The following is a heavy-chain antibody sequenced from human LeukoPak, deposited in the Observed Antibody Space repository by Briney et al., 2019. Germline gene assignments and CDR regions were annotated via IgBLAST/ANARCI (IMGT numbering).Heavy chain of an antibody. Sequence: GASVKVSCKASGYTFTSYGISWVRQPPGQGLGGLGWISAYNGNTNYAQKLQGRVTMTTDTSTSTAYMELRSLRSDDTAVYYCARDPSIVGAPLTRDYWGQGTLVTVSS. D-gene: IGHD1-26*01. CDR2: ISAYNGNT. J-gene: IGHJ4*02. CDR3: ARDPSIVGAPLTRDY. CDR1: GYTFTSYG. V-gene: IGHV1-18*01.